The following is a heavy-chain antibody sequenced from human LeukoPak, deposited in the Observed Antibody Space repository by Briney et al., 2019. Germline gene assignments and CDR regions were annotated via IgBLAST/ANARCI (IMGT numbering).Heavy chain of an antibody. J-gene: IGHJ4*02. V-gene: IGHV3-72*01. CDR2: IRKKGNSYTT. D-gene: IGHD3-22*01. CDR1: GFTFSDHY. Sequence: GGSLRLSCAASGFTFSDHYMDWVRQGPGKGLEWVGRIRKKGNSYTTEYAASVKGRFTISRDDSKSSLYLQMSSLKTEDTAVYYCARELGDYDSSGYFRAAYYFDYWGQGALVTVSS. CDR3: ARELGDYDSSGYFRAAYYFDY.